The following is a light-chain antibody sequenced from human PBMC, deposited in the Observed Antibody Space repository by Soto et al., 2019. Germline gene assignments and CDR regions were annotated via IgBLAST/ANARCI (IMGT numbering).Light chain of an antibody. CDR3: QQYKSYSIT. Sequence: DIQMTQSPSTLSASVGDRVTITCRASQSISSWLAWYQQKPGRAPKLLVYKASSLESGVPSRFSGSGSGTEFTLTISSLQPYDFATYYCQQYKSYSITFGQGTRLEIK. J-gene: IGKJ5*01. V-gene: IGKV1-5*03. CDR1: QSISSW. CDR2: KAS.